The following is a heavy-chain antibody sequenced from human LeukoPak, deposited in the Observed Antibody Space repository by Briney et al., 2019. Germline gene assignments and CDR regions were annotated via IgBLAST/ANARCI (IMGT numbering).Heavy chain of an antibody. D-gene: IGHD2-21*01. CDR3: ARQIAVVEPTDPNWFDS. CDR2: IFYSGST. V-gene: IGHV4-39*07. Sequence: PWETLSLTCSVSGDSMSSGSYYWGWIRQPPGKGLEWIGSIFYSGSTYYTPSLKSRVTMSLDTSKNQFYLRLTSVTAADTAVYYCARQIAVVEPTDPNWFDSWGPGTLVTVSS. J-gene: IGHJ5*01. CDR1: GDSMSSGSYY.